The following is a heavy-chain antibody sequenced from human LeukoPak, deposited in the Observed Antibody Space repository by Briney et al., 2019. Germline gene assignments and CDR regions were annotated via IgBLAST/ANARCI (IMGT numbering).Heavy chain of an antibody. CDR2: ISSSGSTI. J-gene: IGHJ6*04. CDR1: GFTFSSYA. Sequence: GGSLRLSCAASGFTFSSYAMSWIRQAPAKGLEWVSYISSSGSTIYYADSVKGRFTISRDNAKNSLYLQMNSLRAEDTAVYYCARVGDRRFLAFWGKGTTVTVPS. V-gene: IGHV3-11*04. D-gene: IGHD3-3*01. CDR3: ARVGDRRFLAF.